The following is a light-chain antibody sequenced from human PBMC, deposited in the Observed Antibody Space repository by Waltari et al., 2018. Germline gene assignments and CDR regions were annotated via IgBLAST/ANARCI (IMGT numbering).Light chain of an antibody. V-gene: IGKV1-33*01. J-gene: IGKJ4*01. Sequence: DIQMTQFLSSLSASVGDRVTITCQASQDIVFYLNWYQQKPGKDPKALIYGASSLESGVPSRFSGSGSGTEFTLAVTNLQPEDAATYYCQQFDNFPITFGGGTKV. CDR2: GAS. CDR3: QQFDNFPIT. CDR1: QDIVFY.